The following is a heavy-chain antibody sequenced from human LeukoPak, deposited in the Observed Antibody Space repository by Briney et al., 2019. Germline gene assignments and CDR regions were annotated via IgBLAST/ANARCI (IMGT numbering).Heavy chain of an antibody. V-gene: IGHV1-24*01. CDR2: FDPEDGET. CDR3: ATGLERVVVAATPFDY. J-gene: IGHJ4*02. CDR1: GYTLTELS. D-gene: IGHD2-15*01. Sequence: ASVKVSCKVSGYTLTELSMHWVRQAPGKGLEWMGGFDPEDGETIYAQKFQGRVTMTEDTSTDTAYKELSSLRSEDTAVYYCATGLERVVVAATPFDYWGQGTLVTVSS.